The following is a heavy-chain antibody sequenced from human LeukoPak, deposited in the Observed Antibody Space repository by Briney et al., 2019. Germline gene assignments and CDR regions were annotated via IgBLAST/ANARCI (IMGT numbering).Heavy chain of an antibody. CDR3: ARGSPYEH. V-gene: IGHV4-39*01. CDR2: IYYSGST. D-gene: IGHD3-3*01. CDR1: GDSISSYY. Sequence: SETLSLTCIVSGDSISSYYWGWIRQPPGKGLEWIGSIYYSGSTYYNPSLESRLTISVDTSKNQFSLKLRSVTAADTAVYYCARGSPYEHWGQGTLVTVSS. J-gene: IGHJ4*02.